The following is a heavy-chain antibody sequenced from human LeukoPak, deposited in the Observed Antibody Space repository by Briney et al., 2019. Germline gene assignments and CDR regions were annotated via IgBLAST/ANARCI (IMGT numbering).Heavy chain of an antibody. CDR3: VPEGFDI. Sequence: GGSLRLSCAASGFTFSSHSMNWVRQAPGQGLEWISIISGSGSSAYYADSVKGRFIVSRDNFKNTVNLEMSSLRVEDTAVYYCVPEGFDIWGQGKMVTVSS. CDR1: GFTFSSHS. V-gene: IGHV3-23*01. CDR2: ISGSGSSA. J-gene: IGHJ3*02.